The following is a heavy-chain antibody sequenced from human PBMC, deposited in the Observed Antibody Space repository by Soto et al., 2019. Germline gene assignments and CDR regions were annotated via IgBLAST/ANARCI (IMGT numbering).Heavy chain of an antibody. Sequence: GGSPRLSCAASGFTFSSYGMHWVRQAPGKGLEFVTVISYDGSNKYYADSVKGRFTISRDNSKNTLYLQMNSLRAEDTAVYYCAKDLPPYYYDSSGYYPAFDIWGQGTMVTVSS. CDR1: GFTFSSYG. J-gene: IGHJ3*02. CDR3: AKDLPPYYYDSSGYYPAFDI. D-gene: IGHD3-22*01. CDR2: ISYDGSNK. V-gene: IGHV3-30*18.